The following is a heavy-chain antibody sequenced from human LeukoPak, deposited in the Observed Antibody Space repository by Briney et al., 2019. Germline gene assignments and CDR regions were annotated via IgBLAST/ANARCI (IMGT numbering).Heavy chain of an antibody. CDR1: GGTFSSYA. J-gene: IGHJ4*02. Sequence: SVKVSCKASGGTFSSYAISWVRQAPGQGLEWMGGIIPIFGTTNYAQKFQGRVTITTDESTSTAYMELRSLRSDDTAVYYCARATVGFWSGYFGYWGQGTLVTVSS. CDR3: ARATVGFWSGYFGY. D-gene: IGHD3-3*01. V-gene: IGHV1-69*05. CDR2: IIPIFGTT.